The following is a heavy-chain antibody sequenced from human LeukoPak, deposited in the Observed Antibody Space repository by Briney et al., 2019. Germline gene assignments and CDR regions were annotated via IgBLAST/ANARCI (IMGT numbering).Heavy chain of an antibody. V-gene: IGHV3-30*04. CDR1: GFTFSSHA. Sequence: GGSLRLSCAASGFTFSSHAIHWVRQAPGKGLEWVAFISYDGSKNYYADSVKGRFTISRDNSRNTLYLQMNSLRAEDTAVYYCARDSSGDYAVDYWGQGTLVSVSS. J-gene: IGHJ4*02. CDR3: ARDSSGDYAVDY. CDR2: ISYDGSKN. D-gene: IGHD4-17*01.